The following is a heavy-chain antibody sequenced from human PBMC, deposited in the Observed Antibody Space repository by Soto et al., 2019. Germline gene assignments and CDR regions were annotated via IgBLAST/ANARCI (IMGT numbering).Heavy chain of an antibody. CDR2: IYPGDSDT. CDR1: GYSFTSYW. D-gene: IGHD2-15*01. V-gene: IGHV5-51*01. CDR3: ARQSKVVVVAAAPRSYGMDV. Sequence: GQSLKISCKGSGYSFTSYWIGWVRQMPGKGLEWMGIIYPGDSDTRYSPSFQGQVTISAAKSISTAYLQWSSLKASDTAMYYCARQSKVVVVAAAPRSYGMDVWGQGTTVTVSS. J-gene: IGHJ6*02.